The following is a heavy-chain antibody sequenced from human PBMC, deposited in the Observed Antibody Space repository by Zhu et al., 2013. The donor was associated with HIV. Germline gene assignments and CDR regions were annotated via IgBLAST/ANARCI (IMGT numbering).Heavy chain of an antibody. J-gene: IGHJ3*02. CDR3: AKSRVPYSGSWYKDAFDI. CDR2: ISHDGGIK. D-gene: IGHD6-13*01. V-gene: IGHV3-30*18. CDR1: GFTFSSYG. Sequence: VQLVESGGGVVQPGRSLRLSCAASGFTFSSYGMHWVRQAPGKGLEWVAVISHDGGIKYYVDFVEGRFTISRDNSKNTLYVQLNSLRAEDTAVYYCAKSRVPYSGSWYKDAFDIWGQGTMVTVSS.